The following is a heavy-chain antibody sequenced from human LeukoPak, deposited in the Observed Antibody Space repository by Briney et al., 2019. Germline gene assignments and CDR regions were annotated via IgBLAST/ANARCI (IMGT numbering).Heavy chain of an antibody. D-gene: IGHD3-22*01. J-gene: IGHJ4*02. CDR3: ARDRPLTYYYDSSGYDGDDY. Sequence: GASVKVSCKASGYTFTGYYMHWVRQAPEQGLEWMGRINPDSGGTNYAQKFQGRVTMTRDTSISTAYMELSRLRSDDTAVYYCARDRPLTYYYDSSGYDGDDYWGQGTLVTVSS. CDR1: GYTFTGYY. V-gene: IGHV1-2*06. CDR2: INPDSGGT.